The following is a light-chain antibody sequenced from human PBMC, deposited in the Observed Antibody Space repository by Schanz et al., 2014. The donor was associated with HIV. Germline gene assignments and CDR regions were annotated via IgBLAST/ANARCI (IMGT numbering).Light chain of an antibody. CDR1: QTVSSNY. CDR3: QQYGSSPWT. CDR2: GAS. V-gene: IGKV3-20*01. Sequence: EIVLTQSPGTLSLSPGERATLSCRASQTVSSNYLVWYRQKPAQAPRLLIYGASTRATGIPDRFSGSGSGTDFTLTISRLEPEDFAIYYCQQYGSSPWTFGQGTKVEIK. J-gene: IGKJ1*01.